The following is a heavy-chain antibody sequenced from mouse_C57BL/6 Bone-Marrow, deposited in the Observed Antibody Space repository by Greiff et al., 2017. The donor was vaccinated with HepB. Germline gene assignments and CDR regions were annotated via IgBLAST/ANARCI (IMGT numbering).Heavy chain of an antibody. Sequence: EVKLVESGGGLVQPGGSLKLSCAASGFTFSDYYMYWVRQTPEKRLEWVAYISNGGGSTYYPDTVKGRFTISRDNAKNTLYLQMSRLKSEDTAMYYCARREVYYYGSSSYYFDYWGQGTTLTVSS. CDR3: ARREVYYYGSSSYYFDY. J-gene: IGHJ2*01. CDR2: ISNGGGST. V-gene: IGHV5-12*01. D-gene: IGHD1-1*01. CDR1: GFTFSDYY.